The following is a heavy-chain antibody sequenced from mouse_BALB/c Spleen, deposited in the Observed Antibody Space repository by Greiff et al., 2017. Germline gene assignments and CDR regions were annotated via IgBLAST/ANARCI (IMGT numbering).Heavy chain of an antibody. V-gene: IGHV1-69*02. CDR1: GYTFTSYW. CDR3: TRDEYYFDY. J-gene: IGHJ2*01. Sequence: QVQLQQPGAELVRPGASVKLSCKASGYTFTSYWINWVKQRPGQGLEWIGNIYPSDSYTNYNQKFKDKATLTVDKSSSTAYMQLSSPTSEDSAVYYCTRDEYYFDYWGQGTTLTVSS. CDR2: IYPSDSYT.